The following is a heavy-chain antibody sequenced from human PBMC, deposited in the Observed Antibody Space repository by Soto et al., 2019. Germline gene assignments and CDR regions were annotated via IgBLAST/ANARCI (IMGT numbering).Heavy chain of an antibody. CDR2: ISAYNGNT. Sequence: APVKVSCKASGYTFTSYGISWERQAPGQGLEWMGWISAYNGNTNHAQKLQGRVTMTTDTSTSTAYMELRSLRSDDTAVYYCARALLMTIVTTEHLTPRYDYYGMDVWGQGTTVTVSS. CDR3: ARALLMTIVTTEHLTPRYDYYGMDV. J-gene: IGHJ6*01. V-gene: IGHV1-18*04. D-gene: IGHD4-4*01. CDR1: GYTFTSYG.